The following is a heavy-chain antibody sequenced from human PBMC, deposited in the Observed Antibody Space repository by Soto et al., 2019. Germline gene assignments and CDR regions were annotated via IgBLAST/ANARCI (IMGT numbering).Heavy chain of an antibody. J-gene: IGHJ4*02. CDR1: GFAFSGYG. D-gene: IGHD3-10*01. CDR3: ARDPPGDTVHFDN. CDR2: ISRDGRTK. Sequence: QVQLVESGGGVVQPGRSLRLSCAGSGFAFSGYGMHWVRQAPGKGLEWLAVISRDGRTKYYEDSVQGRFSISRDNSENTLYLHMNSLRAEDTAVYYCARDPPGDTVHFDNWGQGTLVTVSS. V-gene: IGHV3-30*03.